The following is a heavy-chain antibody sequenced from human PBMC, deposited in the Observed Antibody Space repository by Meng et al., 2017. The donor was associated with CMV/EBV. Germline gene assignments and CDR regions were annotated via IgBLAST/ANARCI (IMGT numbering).Heavy chain of an antibody. CDR1: GFTVSSNY. J-gene: IGHJ6*02. V-gene: IGHV3-53*01. D-gene: IGHD3-3*01. CDR2: IYSGGGT. CDR3: AATYYDFWRYGMDV. Sequence: GESLKLSCAASGFTVSSNYMSWVRQAPGKGLEWVSVIYSGGGTYYADSVKGRFTISRDNSKNTLYLQMNSLRAEDTAVYYCAATYYDFWRYGMDVWGQGTTVTVSS.